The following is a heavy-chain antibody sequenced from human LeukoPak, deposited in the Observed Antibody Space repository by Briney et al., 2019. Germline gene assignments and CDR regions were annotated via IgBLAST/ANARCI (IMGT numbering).Heavy chain of an antibody. CDR1: GFTFSSYG. J-gene: IGHJ4*02. CDR3: AKDRREYSSGWYLDY. D-gene: IGHD6-19*01. V-gene: IGHV3-30*02. CDR2: IRYDGSNK. Sequence: PGGSLRLSCAASGFTFSSYGMHWVRQAPGKGLEWVAFIRYDGSNKYYADSGKGRFTIYRENSKNTLYLQMNSLRAEDTAVYYCAKDRREYSSGWYLDYWGQGTLVTVSS.